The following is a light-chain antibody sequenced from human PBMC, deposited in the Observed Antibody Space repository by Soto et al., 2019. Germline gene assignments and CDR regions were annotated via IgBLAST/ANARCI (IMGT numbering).Light chain of an antibody. CDR1: QSVSSNY. CDR3: QQYGSSPPT. CDR2: GAS. J-gene: IGKJ1*01. Sequence: EIVLTQSPATLSLSPGERATLSCRASQSVSSNYLAWYQQKPGQAPRLLIYGASSRATGTPDRFSGSGSGTDFTLTINRLEPEDFALYYCQQYGSSPPTFGQGTKV. V-gene: IGKV3-20*01.